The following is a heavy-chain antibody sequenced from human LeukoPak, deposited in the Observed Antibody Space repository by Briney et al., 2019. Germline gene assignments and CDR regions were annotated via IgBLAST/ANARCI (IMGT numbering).Heavy chain of an antibody. CDR1: GGSISSYY. CDR2: IYYSGST. V-gene: IGHV4-59*08. J-gene: IGHJ4*02. Sequence: SEPLSLTCTVSGGSISSYYWSWIRQPPGKGLEWIGYIYYSGSTNYNPSLKSRVTISVDTSKNQFSLKLSSVTAADTAVYYCARRATMVRGVIIWGQGTLVTVSS. CDR3: ARRATMVRGVII. D-gene: IGHD3-10*01.